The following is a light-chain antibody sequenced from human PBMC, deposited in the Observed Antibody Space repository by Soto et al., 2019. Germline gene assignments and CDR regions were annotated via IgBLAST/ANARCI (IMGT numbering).Light chain of an antibody. CDR2: EDN. J-gene: IGLJ2*01. Sequence: LTQPHSVSESPGKTVTISCTRSSGSIARNYVQWYQQRPGSAPTTVIYEDNQRPSGVPDRFSGSIDSSSNSASLTISGLKTEDEAGYYCQSYDSRTLLVVFGGVTMLTVV. CDR1: SGSIARNY. CDR3: QSYDSRTLLVV. V-gene: IGLV6-57*04.